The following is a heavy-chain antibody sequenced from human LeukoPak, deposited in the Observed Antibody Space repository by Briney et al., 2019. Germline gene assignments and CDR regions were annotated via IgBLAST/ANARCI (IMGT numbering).Heavy chain of an antibody. J-gene: IGHJ4*02. CDR2: INHSGST. D-gene: IGHD1-20*01. V-gene: IGHV4-34*01. CDR3: ARVSYNWNRIDY. CDR1: GGSFSGYY. Sequence: SETLSLTCAVYGGSFSGYYWSWIRQPPGKGLEWIGEINHSGSTNYNPSLKSRVTISVDTSKNQFSLKLSSVTAADTAVYYCARVSYNWNRIDYWGQGTLVTVSS.